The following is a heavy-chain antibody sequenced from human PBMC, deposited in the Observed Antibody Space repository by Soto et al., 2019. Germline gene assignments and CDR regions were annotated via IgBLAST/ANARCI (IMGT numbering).Heavy chain of an antibody. J-gene: IGHJ6*02. CDR3: ARVPSIAARRRGYYYYGMDV. V-gene: IGHV1-8*01. CDR1: GYTFTSYD. CDR2: MNPNSGNT. Sequence: ASVKVSCKASGYTFTSYDINWVRQATGQGLEWMGWMNPNSGNTGYAQKFQGRVTMTRNTSISTAYMELSSLRSEDTAVYYCARVPSIAARRRGYYYYGMDVWGQGTTVTVSS. D-gene: IGHD6-6*01.